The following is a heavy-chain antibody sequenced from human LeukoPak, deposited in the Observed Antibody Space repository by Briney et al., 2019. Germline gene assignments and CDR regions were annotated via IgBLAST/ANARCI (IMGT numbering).Heavy chain of an antibody. D-gene: IGHD3-9*01. CDR1: GFTFSSYA. CDR2: ISGSGGST. V-gene: IGHV3-23*01. CDR3: AKDLKVWYFDWLSTSFDY. J-gene: IGHJ4*02. Sequence: GGSLRLSCAASGFTFSSYAMSWVRQAPGKGLEWVSAISGSGGSTYYADSVKGRFTISRDNSKNTLYLQMNSLRAEDTAVYYCAKDLKVWYFDWLSTSFDYWGQGTLVTVSS.